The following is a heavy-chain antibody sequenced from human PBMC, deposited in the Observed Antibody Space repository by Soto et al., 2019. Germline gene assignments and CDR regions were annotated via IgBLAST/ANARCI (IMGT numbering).Heavy chain of an antibody. D-gene: IGHD6-19*01. CDR1: GYTFTSYA. V-gene: IGHV1-3*01. J-gene: IGHJ4*02. CDR3: ANIAVAGNLDY. Sequence: ASVTVSCQASGYTFTSYAMHWVRQAPGQRLEWMGWINAGNGNTKYSQKFQGRVTITRDTSASTAYMELSSLRSEDTAVYYCANIAVAGNLDYWGQGTLVTVSS. CDR2: INAGNGNT.